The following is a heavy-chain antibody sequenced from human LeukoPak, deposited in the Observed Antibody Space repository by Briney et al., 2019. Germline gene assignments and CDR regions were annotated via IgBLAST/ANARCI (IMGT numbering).Heavy chain of an antibody. CDR2: INPNSGGT. J-gene: IGHJ4*02. CDR3: ARGKFGEYPDY. V-gene: IGHV1-2*06. CDR1: GYTLTGYY. D-gene: IGHD3-10*01. Sequence: GASVKVSCKASGYTLTGYYMHWVRQAPGQGLEWMGRINPNSGGTNYAQKFQGRVTMTRDTSISTAYMELSGLRSDDTAVYYCARGKFGEYPDYWGQGTLVTVSS.